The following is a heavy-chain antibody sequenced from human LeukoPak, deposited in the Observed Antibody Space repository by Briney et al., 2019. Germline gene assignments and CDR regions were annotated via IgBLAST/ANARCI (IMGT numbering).Heavy chain of an antibody. CDR2: ISYDGSNK. CDR3: VKDLYGDYGGGDFDY. CDR1: GFTFSSYG. D-gene: IGHD4-17*01. Sequence: GRSLRLSCAASGFTFSSYGMHWVRQAPGKGLEWVAVISYDGSNKYYADSVKGRFTISRDNSKNTLYLQMNSLRAEDTAVYYCVKDLYGDYGGGDFDYWGQGTLVTVSS. J-gene: IGHJ4*02. V-gene: IGHV3-30*18.